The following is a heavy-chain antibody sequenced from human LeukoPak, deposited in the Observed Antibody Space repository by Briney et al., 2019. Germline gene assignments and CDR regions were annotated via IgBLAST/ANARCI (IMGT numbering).Heavy chain of an antibody. CDR2: IYYSGST. CDR1: GGSISSGGYY. V-gene: IGHV4-31*03. D-gene: IGHD3-10*01. J-gene: IGHJ4*02. CDR3: AREGERGGLDY. Sequence: SEALSLTCTVSGGSISSGGYYWSWIRQHPGKGLEWIGYIYYSGSTYYNPSLKSRVTISVDTSKNQFSLKLSSVTAADTAVYYCAREGERGGLDYWGQGTLVTVSS.